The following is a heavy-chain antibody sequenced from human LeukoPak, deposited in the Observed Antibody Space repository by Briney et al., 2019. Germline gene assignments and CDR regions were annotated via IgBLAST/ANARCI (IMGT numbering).Heavy chain of an antibody. CDR3: ARDQFITIFGVAITNWFDP. Sequence: GASVKVSCKASGYTFTSYAMHWVRQAPGQRLEWMGWINAGNGNTKYSQKFQGRVTITRDTSASTAYMELSSLRSEDTAVYYCARDQFITIFGVAITNWFDPWGQGTLVTVSS. J-gene: IGHJ5*02. CDR2: INAGNGNT. V-gene: IGHV1-3*01. CDR1: GYTFTSYA. D-gene: IGHD3-3*01.